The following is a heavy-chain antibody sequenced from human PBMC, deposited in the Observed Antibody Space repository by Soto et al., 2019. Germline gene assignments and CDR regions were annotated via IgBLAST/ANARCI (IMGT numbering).Heavy chain of an antibody. CDR2: IWYDGSRT. CDR1: GFTFSSYG. Sequence: QGQLVESGGGVVQPGRSLRLSCVASGFTFSSYGMHWVRQAPGKGLEWVAVIWYDGSRTFYADSVKGRFTISRDNSKNTLYLQMNSLGAEDTAVYYCARDLVTSSSWANTPDVWGQGTLVTVSS. CDR3: ARDLVTSSSWANTPDV. V-gene: IGHV3-33*01. J-gene: IGHJ4*02. D-gene: IGHD6-13*01.